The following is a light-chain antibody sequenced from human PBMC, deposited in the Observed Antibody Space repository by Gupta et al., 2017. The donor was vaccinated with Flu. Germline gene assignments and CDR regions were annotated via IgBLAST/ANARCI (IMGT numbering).Light chain of an antibody. CDR1: SSNIGSNT. CDR3: SAWDDSLNGSYV. J-gene: IGLJ1*01. V-gene: IGLV1-44*01. Sequence: QSVLTQPPSASGTPGQRVTISCSGSSSNIGSNTVNWYQQLPGTAPKLLIYSNNQRPSGVPDRFSGSKSGTSASLAISXLXSEDEAXYYCSAWDDSLNGSYVFGTGTKVTVL. CDR2: SNN.